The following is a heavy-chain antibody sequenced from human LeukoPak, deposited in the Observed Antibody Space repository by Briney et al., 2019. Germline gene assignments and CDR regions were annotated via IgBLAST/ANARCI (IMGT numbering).Heavy chain of an antibody. CDR3: ASLSIAARHNNWFDP. J-gene: IGHJ5*02. V-gene: IGHV4-34*01. CDR1: GGSFSGYY. CDR2: INHSGST. Sequence: PSETLSLTCAVYGGSFSGYYWSWIRQPPGKGLEWIGEINHSGSTNYNPSLKSRVTISVDTSKNQFSLKLSSVTAADTAVYYYASLSIAARHNNWFDPWGQGTLVTVSS. D-gene: IGHD6-6*01.